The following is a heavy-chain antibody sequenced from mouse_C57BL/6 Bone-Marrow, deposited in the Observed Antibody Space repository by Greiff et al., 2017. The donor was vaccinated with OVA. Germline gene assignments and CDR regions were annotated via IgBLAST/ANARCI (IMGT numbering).Heavy chain of an antibody. J-gene: IGHJ3*01. Sequence: EVMLVESGAELVRPGASVKLSCTASGFNIKDDYMHWVKQRPEQGLEWIGWIDPENGDTEYASKFQGKATITADTSSNTAYLQLSSLTSEDTAVYYCTTYDYDVAYWGQGTLVTVSA. CDR2: IDPENGDT. CDR3: TTYDYDVAY. V-gene: IGHV14-4*01. CDR1: GFNIKDDY. D-gene: IGHD2-4*01.